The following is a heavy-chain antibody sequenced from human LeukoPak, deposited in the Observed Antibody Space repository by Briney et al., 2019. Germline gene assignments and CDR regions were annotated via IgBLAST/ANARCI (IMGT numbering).Heavy chain of an antibody. V-gene: IGHV3-21*01. CDR3: ARGSRDIVVVPAAIDWFDP. D-gene: IGHD2-2*02. Sequence: GGSLRPSCAASGFTFSSYSMTWVRQAPGKGLEWVSSISSSSSYIYYADSVKGRFTISRDNAKNSLYLQMNSLRAEDTAVYYCARGSRDIVVVPAAIDWFDPWGQGTLVTVSS. J-gene: IGHJ5*02. CDR1: GFTFSSYS. CDR2: ISSSSSYI.